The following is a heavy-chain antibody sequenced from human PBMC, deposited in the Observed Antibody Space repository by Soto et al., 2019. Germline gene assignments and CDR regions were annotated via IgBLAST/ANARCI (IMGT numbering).Heavy chain of an antibody. J-gene: IGHJ6*02. CDR3: ARESHYYGSGSYYLAAHDYGMDV. CDR1: GGSISSSSYY. D-gene: IGHD3-10*01. V-gene: IGHV4-39*02. Sequence: SETLSLTCTVSGGSISSSSYYWGWIRQPPGKGLEWIGSIYYSGSTYYNPSLKSRDTISVDTSKNQFSLKLSSVTAADTAVYYCARESHYYGSGSYYLAAHDYGMDVWGQGTTVTVSS. CDR2: IYYSGST.